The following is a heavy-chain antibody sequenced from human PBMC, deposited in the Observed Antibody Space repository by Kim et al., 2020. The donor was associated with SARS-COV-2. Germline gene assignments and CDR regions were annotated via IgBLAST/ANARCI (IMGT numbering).Heavy chain of an antibody. J-gene: IGHJ4*02. CDR2: GRT. D-gene: IGHD6-13*01. Sequence: GRTNHNPALKSRVTISIDTSKNQFFLKLNSVTAADTAIYYCERHQSRAYFDYWGQGTLVTVSS. CDR3: ERHQSRAYFDY. V-gene: IGHV4-39*01.